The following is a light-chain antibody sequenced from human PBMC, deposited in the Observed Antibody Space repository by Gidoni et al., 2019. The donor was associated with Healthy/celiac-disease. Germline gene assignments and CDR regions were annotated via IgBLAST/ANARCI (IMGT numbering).Light chain of an antibody. Sequence: EIVLKQSPATLSLYPGGRATLSCRASQSVGSYLAWYQLTPGQAPRLLIYDASNRAPGIPARFRFRGSGTDFTLTIRSLEPEDFSFYYCQQRSNWPRTFGQGTKVDIK. J-gene: IGKJ1*01. CDR3: QQRSNWPRT. CDR2: DAS. V-gene: IGKV3-11*01. CDR1: QSVGSY.